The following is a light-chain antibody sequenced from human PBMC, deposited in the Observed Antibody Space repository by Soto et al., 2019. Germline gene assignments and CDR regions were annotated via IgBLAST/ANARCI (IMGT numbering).Light chain of an antibody. J-gene: IGLJ6*01. Sequence: QSALTQPASVSGSPGQSITISCTGTSSDVGGYDFVSWYQHHPGKAPKLIIYDVNIRPSGLSNRFSGSKSGNTASLTISGLQTEDEAYYYCSSYTSSHTRVFGTGTKVTVL. CDR3: SSYTSSHTRV. CDR1: SSDVGGYDF. V-gene: IGLV2-14*01. CDR2: DVN.